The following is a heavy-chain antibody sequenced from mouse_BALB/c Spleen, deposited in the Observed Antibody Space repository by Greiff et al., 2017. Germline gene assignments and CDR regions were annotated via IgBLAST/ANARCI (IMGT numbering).Heavy chain of an antibody. V-gene: IGHV14-3*02. CDR3: ARGDYYGSSPPFAY. CDR2: IDPANGNT. Sequence: VQLKQSGAELVKPGASVKLSCTASGFNIKDTYMHWVKQRPEQGLEWIGRIDPANGNTKYDPKFQGKATITADTSSNTAYLQLSSLTSEDTAVYYCARGDYYGSSPPFAYWGQGTLVTVSA. J-gene: IGHJ3*01. CDR1: GFNIKDTY. D-gene: IGHD1-1*01.